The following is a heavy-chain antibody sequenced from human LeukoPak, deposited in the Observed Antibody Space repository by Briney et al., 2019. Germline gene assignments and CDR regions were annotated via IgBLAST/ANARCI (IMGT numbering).Heavy chain of an antibody. CDR2: ISSNGGST. J-gene: IGHJ3*02. V-gene: IGHV3-64*01. Sequence: PGGSLRLSCAASGFTFSSYAMHWVRQAPGKGLEYVSAISSNGGSTYYANSVKGRFTTSRDNSKNTLYLQMGSLRAEDMAVYYCARWSPDAFDIWGQGTMVTVSS. CDR1: GFTFSSYA. CDR3: ARWSPDAFDI.